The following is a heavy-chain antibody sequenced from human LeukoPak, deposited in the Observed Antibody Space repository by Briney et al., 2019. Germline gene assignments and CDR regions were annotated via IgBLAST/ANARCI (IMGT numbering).Heavy chain of an antibody. CDR3: AKMGSPITMVRGVPFDY. CDR2: ISASSDTT. V-gene: IGHV3-23*01. CDR1: GFTFSTYA. J-gene: IGHJ4*02. D-gene: IGHD3-10*01. Sequence: GGSLRLSCAASGFTFSTYAMNWVRQAPGKGLEWVSGISASSDTTFYTDSVKGRFTVSRDNSKNTLYLQMNRLRAEDAAVYYCAKMGSPITMVRGVPFDYWGQGTLVTVSS.